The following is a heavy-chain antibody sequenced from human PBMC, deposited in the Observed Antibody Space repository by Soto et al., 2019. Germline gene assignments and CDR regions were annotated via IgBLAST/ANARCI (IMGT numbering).Heavy chain of an antibody. V-gene: IGHV3-64*01. J-gene: IGHJ4*02. CDR3: ARGAGSYYDSSGYYYPDY. CDR2: ISSNGGST. D-gene: IGHD3-22*01. CDR1: GFTFSSYA. Sequence: GGSLRLSCAASGFTFSSYAMHWVRQAPGKGLEYVSAISSNGGSTYYANSVKGRFTISRDNSKNTLYLQMGSLRAEDMAVYYCARGAGSYYDSSGYYYPDYWGQGP.